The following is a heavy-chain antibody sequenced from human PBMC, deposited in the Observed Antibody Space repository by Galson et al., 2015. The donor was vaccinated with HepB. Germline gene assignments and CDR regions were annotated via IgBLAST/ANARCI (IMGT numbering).Heavy chain of an antibody. Sequence: SVKVSCKASGYTFTSYAMHWVRQAPGQRLEWMGWINAGNGNTKYSQKFQGRVTITRDTSASTAYMELSSLRSEDTAVYYCARGLMTTVTTGGDWGQGTLVTVSS. J-gene: IGHJ4*02. CDR1: GYTFTSYA. CDR2: INAGNGNT. D-gene: IGHD4-17*01. V-gene: IGHV1-3*01. CDR3: ARGLMTTVTTGGD.